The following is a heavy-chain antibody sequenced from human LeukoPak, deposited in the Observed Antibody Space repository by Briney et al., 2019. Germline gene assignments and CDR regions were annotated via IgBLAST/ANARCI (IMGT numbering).Heavy chain of an antibody. D-gene: IGHD1-26*01. V-gene: IGHV4-61*08. J-gene: IGHJ4*02. CDR2: IYYSGST. Sequence: PSETLSLTCTVSGGSISSGGYSWSWIRQHPGKGLEWIGYIYYSGSTNYNPSLKSRVTISVDTSKNQFTLKLSSVTAADTAVYYCARGKGARYSGSYSAYFDYWGQGTLVTVSS. CDR3: ARGKGARYSGSYSAYFDY. CDR1: GGSISSGGYS.